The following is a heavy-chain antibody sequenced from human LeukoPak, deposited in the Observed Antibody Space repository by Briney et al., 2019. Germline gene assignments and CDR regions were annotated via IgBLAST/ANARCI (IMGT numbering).Heavy chain of an antibody. V-gene: IGHV1-46*01. CDR1: GYTFTSNY. CDR2: ISPSGGST. D-gene: IGHD1-26*01. CDR3: ARDNSVGDNAWWFDP. Sequence: ASVKVSCKAFGYTFTSNYMHWVRQAPGQGPEWMGVISPSGGSTTYAQKFQGRVTMTRDMSTSTDYMELSSLRSEDTAIYYCARDNSVGDNAWWFDPWGQGTLVTVSS. J-gene: IGHJ5*02.